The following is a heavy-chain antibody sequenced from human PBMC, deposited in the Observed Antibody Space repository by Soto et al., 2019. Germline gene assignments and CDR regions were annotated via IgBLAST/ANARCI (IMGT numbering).Heavy chain of an antibody. CDR1: GGSFSGYY. CDR2: INHSGST. CDR3: ACCLKYGSGWDGDGFDS. D-gene: IGHD6-19*01. V-gene: IGHV4-34*01. J-gene: IGHJ5*01. Sequence: SETLSLTCAVYGGSFSGYYWNWIRQPPGKGLEWIGEINHSGSTNYNPSLKSRVTISLDTSKNQFSLKLTSVTAADTAVYYCACCLKYGSGWDGDGFDSWGQGTLVTVSS.